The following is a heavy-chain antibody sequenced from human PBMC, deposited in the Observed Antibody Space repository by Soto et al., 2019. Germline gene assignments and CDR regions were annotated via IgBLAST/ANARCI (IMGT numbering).Heavy chain of an antibody. J-gene: IGHJ4*02. CDR2: IYYSGST. Sequence: SETLSLTCTVSGGSISSGGYYWSWIRQHPGKGLEWIGYIYYSGSTYYNPSLKSRVTISVDTSKNQFSLKLSSVTAADTAVYYCARVLGYCSSTSCLHRTIDYWGQGTLVTVSS. CDR1: GGSISSGGYY. CDR3: ARVLGYCSSTSCLHRTIDY. D-gene: IGHD2-2*03. V-gene: IGHV4-31*03.